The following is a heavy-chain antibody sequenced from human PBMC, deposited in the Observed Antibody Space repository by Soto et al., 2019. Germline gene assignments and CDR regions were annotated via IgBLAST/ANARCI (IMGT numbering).Heavy chain of an antibody. Sequence: GGSLRLSCAASGFTFSSYSMNWVRQAPGKGLEWVSYISSSSSTIYYADSVKGRFTISRDNAKNSLYLQMNSLRDEDTAVYYCAREPYKYSSSYYFDYWGQGTLVTVSS. CDR3: AREPYKYSSSYYFDY. J-gene: IGHJ4*02. V-gene: IGHV3-48*02. CDR2: ISSSSSTI. D-gene: IGHD6-6*01. CDR1: GFTFSSYS.